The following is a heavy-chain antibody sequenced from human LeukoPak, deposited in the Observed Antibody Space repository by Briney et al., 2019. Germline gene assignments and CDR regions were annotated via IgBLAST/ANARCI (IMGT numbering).Heavy chain of an antibody. CDR2: ISYDGSNK. CDR1: GFTFSSYA. V-gene: IGHV3-30*04. CDR3: ARVLPSFGDGYNFTDY. J-gene: IGHJ4*02. Sequence: GGSLRLSCAASGFTFSSYAMHWVRQAPGKGLEWVAVISYDGSNKYYADSVKGRFTISRDNAKNSLYLQMNSLRAEDTAVYYCARVLPSFGDGYNFTDYWGQGTLVTVSS. D-gene: IGHD5-24*01.